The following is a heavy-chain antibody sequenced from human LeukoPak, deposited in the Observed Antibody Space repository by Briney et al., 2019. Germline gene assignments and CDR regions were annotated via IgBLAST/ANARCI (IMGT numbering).Heavy chain of an antibody. CDR3: ARDPGYYGSGTRGAFDI. CDR1: GGSISSYY. CDR2: IYYSGST. D-gene: IGHD3-10*01. J-gene: IGHJ3*02. V-gene: IGHV4-59*01. Sequence: SETLSLTCTVSGGSISSYYWSWIRQPPWKGLEWIGYIYYSGSTNYNPSLKSRVTISVKTSKNQFSLKLSSVTAADTAVYHCARDPGYYGSGTRGAFDIWGQGTMVTVSS.